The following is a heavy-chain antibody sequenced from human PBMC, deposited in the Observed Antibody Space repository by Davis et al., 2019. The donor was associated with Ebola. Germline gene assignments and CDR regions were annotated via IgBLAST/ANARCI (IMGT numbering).Heavy chain of an antibody. CDR3: ARSETELWFGIFDY. Sequence: KVSCKGSGYSFTSYWIGWVRQMPGKGLEWMGIIYPGDSDTRYSPSFQGQVTISADKSISTAYLQWSSLKASDTAMYYCARSETELWFGIFDYWGQGTLVTVSS. CDR1: GYSFTSYW. CDR2: IYPGDSDT. D-gene: IGHD3-10*01. V-gene: IGHV5-51*01. J-gene: IGHJ4*02.